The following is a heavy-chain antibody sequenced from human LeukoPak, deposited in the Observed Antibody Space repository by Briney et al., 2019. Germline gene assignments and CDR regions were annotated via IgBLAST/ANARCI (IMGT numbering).Heavy chain of an antibody. D-gene: IGHD5-24*01. CDR2: INPNNSGT. V-gene: IGHV1-2*02. CDR3: ARPRNTIPYDGFDI. J-gene: IGHJ3*02. Sequence: ASVKVSCKVSGYTFTDYYMYWVRQAPGQGLEWMGWINPNNSGTGYTQKFQARVTMTRDTSISTVYMELSRLTSDDTAVYYCARPRNTIPYDGFDIWGQGTMVTISS. CDR1: GYTFTDYY.